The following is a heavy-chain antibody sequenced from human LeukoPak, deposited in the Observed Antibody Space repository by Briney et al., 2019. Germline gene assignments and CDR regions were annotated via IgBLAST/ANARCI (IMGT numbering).Heavy chain of an antibody. CDR2: INADGSTT. Sequence: GGSLRLSCVASDFTIAHNWMDWVRQDPGEGLVWVSPINADGSTTNYAESVKGRFTISRDTAKSTVFLQMNSLRVEDTAMYYCARSRDGTLDIWGQGAMVTVSS. J-gene: IGHJ3*02. V-gene: IGHV3-74*01. CDR1: DFTIAHNW. D-gene: IGHD5-24*01. CDR3: ARSRDGTLDI.